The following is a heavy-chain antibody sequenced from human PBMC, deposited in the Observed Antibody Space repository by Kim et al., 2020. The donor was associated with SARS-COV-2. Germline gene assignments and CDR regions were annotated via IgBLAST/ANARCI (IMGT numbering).Heavy chain of an antibody. D-gene: IGHD6-13*01. CDR3: ARSGWSSSWYAEFPYYYGMDV. CDR2: IIPIFGTA. J-gene: IGHJ6*02. Sequence: SVKVSCKASGGTFSSYAISWVRQAPGQGLEWMGGIIPIFGTANYAQKFQGRVTITADESTSTAYMELSSLRSEDTAVYYCARSGWSSSWYAEFPYYYGMDVWAQGTTVTVSS. CDR1: GGTFSSYA. V-gene: IGHV1-69*13.